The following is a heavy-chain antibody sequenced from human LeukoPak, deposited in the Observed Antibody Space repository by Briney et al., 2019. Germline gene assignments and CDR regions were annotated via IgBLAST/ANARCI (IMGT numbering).Heavy chain of an antibody. J-gene: IGHJ4*02. D-gene: IGHD5-24*01. V-gene: IGHV3-23*01. CDR3: AKQLGYFDY. Sequence: PGGSLRLSCAASGFTFSSYAMGWVRQAPGKGLEWVSGISGSGGSTYYADSVKGRFTISGDNSKNRLNLQMNSLRAEDTAVYYCAKQLGYFDYWGQGILVTVSS. CDR2: ISGSGGST. CDR1: GFTFSSYA.